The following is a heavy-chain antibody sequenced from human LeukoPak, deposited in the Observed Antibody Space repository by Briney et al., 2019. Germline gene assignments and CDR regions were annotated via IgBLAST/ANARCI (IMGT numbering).Heavy chain of an antibody. CDR3: ARSLAAAGPYYYYYMDV. CDR2: IYSGGST. CDR1: GFTVSSDY. D-gene: IGHD6-13*01. Sequence: GGSLRLSCAASGFTVSSDYMSWVRQAPGKGLEWVSVIYSGGSTYYADSVKGRFTISRDNSKNTLYLQMNSLRAEDTAVYYCARSLAAAGPYYYYYMDVWGKGTTVTVSS. V-gene: IGHV3-53*01. J-gene: IGHJ6*03.